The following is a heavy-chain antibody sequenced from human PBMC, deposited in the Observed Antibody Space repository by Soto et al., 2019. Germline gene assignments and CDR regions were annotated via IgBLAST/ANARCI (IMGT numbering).Heavy chain of an antibody. V-gene: IGHV3-30*18. CDR3: AKLDEGGLQYAYYAMDV. Sequence: QVHLVESGGGVVQPGRSPRLSCVASGFTFSNYGMHWVSQAPGKGLEWVAVISYDGSNKYYADSVKGRFTIYRDHSTNTRYLQMTSLRTEHTALYYCAKLDEGGLQYAYYAMDVWGQGTTVTVCS. CDR2: ISYDGSNK. J-gene: IGHJ6*02. CDR1: GFTFSNYG. D-gene: IGHD2-15*01.